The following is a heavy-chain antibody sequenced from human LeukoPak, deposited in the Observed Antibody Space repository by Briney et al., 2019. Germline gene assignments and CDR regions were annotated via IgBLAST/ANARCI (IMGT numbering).Heavy chain of an antibody. CDR1: GYTLTNYG. CDR2: ISANNGNT. J-gene: IGHJ5*02. CDR3: ARDIGYCGGGGCRYWFDP. D-gene: IGHD2-15*01. Sequence: GASVKVSCKASGYTLTNYGISWVRQAPGQGLEWMGWISANNGNTNYAQKVQGRVTMTTDTSTSTVYMELRSLRSDDTAVYYCARDIGYCGGGGCRYWFDPWGQGTLVTVSS. V-gene: IGHV1-18*01.